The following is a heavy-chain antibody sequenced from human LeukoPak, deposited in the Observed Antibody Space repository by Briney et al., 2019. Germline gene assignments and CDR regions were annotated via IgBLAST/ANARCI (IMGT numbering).Heavy chain of an antibody. CDR3: ARAKQLADFDY. D-gene: IGHD6-13*01. V-gene: IGHV1-2*02. CDR2: INPNSGGT. CDR1: GYTFTGYY. J-gene: IGHJ4*02. Sequence: ASVKVSCKASGYTFTGYYMHWVRQAPGQGLGGMGWINPNSGGTNYARKFQGRVTMTRDTSISTAYMELSRLRSDDTAVYYCARAKQLADFDYWGQGTLVTVSS.